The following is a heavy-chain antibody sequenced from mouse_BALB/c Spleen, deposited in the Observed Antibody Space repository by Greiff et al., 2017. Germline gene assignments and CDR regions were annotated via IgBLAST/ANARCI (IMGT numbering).Heavy chain of an antibody. CDR1: GFTFNTYA. V-gene: IGHV10-1*02. D-gene: IGHD1-1*01. CDR2: IRSKSNNYAT. J-gene: IGHJ2*01. CDR3: VRQDYEADY. Sequence: GGGLVQPKGSLKLSCAASGFTFNTYAMNWVRQAPGKGLEWVARIRSKSNNYATYYADSVKDRFTISRDDSQSMLYLQMNNLKTEDTAMYYCVRQDYEADYWGQGTTLTVSS.